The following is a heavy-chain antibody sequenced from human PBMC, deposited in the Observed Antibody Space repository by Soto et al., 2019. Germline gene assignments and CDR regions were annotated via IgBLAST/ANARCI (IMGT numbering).Heavy chain of an antibody. D-gene: IGHD3-9*01. CDR3: TRPNFYDTFRSNWFDP. V-gene: IGHV3-49*04. Sequence: SLSLACTTSGFTFGDYATSWARKAPGKGLEWVGFIRSKAYGWTTEYAASVKGRFAISRDDSKSIAYLQMNSLKTEDTAVYFCTRPNFYDTFRSNWFDPWGQGTLVTVPS. CDR1: GFTFGDYA. CDR2: IRSKAYGWTT. J-gene: IGHJ5*02.